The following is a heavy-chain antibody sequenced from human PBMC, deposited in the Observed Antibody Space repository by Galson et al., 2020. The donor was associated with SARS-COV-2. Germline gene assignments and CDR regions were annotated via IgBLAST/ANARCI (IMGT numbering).Heavy chain of an antibody. J-gene: IGHJ5*02. D-gene: IGHD6-19*01. Sequence: GESLKISCAASGFIFSDYFMAWIRQAPGKGLEWISYISSDGTTRYYADSVKGRFIVSRDNTKKSLFLQMNSLRPDDTAVYYCARDAEPTPGFGRGWSNNWFDPWGQGILVTVSS. CDR1: GFIFSDYF. V-gene: IGHV3-11*01. CDR2: ISSDGTTR. CDR3: ARDAEPTPGFGRGWSNNWFDP.